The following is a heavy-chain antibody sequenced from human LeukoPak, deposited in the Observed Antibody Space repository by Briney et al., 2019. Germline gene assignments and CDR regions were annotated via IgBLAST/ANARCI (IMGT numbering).Heavy chain of an antibody. V-gene: IGHV4-59*01. D-gene: IGHD3-3*01. CDR3: ARGSPFDYDLGVALDY. CDR2: IYYSGST. CDR1: GGSISSYY. Sequence: SETLSLTCTVSGGSISSYYWSWIRQPPGKGLEWIGYIYYSGSTNYNPSLKSRVTISVDTSKNQFSLKLSSVTAADTAVYYCARGSPFDYDLGVALDYWGQGTLVTVSS. J-gene: IGHJ4*02.